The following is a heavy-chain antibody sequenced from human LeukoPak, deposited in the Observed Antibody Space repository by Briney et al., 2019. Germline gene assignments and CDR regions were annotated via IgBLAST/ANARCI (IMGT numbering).Heavy chain of an antibody. CDR1: GGTFSSYA. Sequence: SVKVSCKASGGTFSSYAISWVRQAPGQGLEWMGGIIPIFGTANYAQKFQGRVTITMDESTSTAYMELSSLRSEDAAVYYCASSGSYGVWYFDYWGQGTLVTVSS. V-gene: IGHV1-69*05. CDR2: IIPIFGTA. J-gene: IGHJ4*02. CDR3: ASSGSYGVWYFDY. D-gene: IGHD1-26*01.